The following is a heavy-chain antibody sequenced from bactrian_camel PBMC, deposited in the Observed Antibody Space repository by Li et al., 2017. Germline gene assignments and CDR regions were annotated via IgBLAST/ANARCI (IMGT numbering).Heavy chain of an antibody. Sequence: HVQLVESGGGSVQAGGSLRLSCAASGNTISNYYMGWFRQAPGKEREGVATIYTEVGNTIYADSVRGRFTIPQDKAKNMLYLQMSSLKPEDTAMYYCAARRYLPYCAPLAAELFDAWGQGTQVTVS. CDR3: AARRYLPYCAPLAAELFDA. CDR1: GNTISNYY. D-gene: IGHD3*01. CDR2: IYTEVGNT. J-gene: IGHJ4*01. V-gene: IGHV3-2*01.